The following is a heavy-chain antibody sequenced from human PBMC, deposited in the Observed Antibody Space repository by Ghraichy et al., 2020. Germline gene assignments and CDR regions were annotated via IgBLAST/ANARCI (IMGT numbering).Heavy chain of an antibody. D-gene: IGHD2-2*01. CDR1: GGSISGSGYY. Sequence: SETLSLTCTVSGGSISGSGYYWGWVRQSPVKGLEWIADIFYTGSTYSNPSCKSRLTISVDTSKNQFSLQLRSASAADTAVYYCARQGSTSSPLVNWFDPWGQGTLVSVRS. CDR3: ARQGSTSSPLVNWFDP. CDR2: IFYTGST. V-gene: IGHV4-39*01. J-gene: IGHJ5*02.